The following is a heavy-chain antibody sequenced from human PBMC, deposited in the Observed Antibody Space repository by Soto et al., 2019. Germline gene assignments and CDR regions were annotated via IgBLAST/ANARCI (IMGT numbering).Heavy chain of an antibody. CDR3: ARGAIAVFGYYFDY. CDR1: GGSISSYY. D-gene: IGHD6-19*01. Sequence: SETLSLTCTVSGGSISSYYWSWIRQPPGKGLEWIGYIYYSGSTNYNPSLKSRVTISVDNAKNSLYLQMNSLRAEDTVVYYCARGAIAVFGYYFDYWGQGTLVTVSS. V-gene: IGHV4-59*12. CDR2: IYYSGST. J-gene: IGHJ4*02.